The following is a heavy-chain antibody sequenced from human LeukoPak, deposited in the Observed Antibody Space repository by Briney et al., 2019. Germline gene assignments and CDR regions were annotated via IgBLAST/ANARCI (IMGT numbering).Heavy chain of an antibody. CDR2: IYYSGTT. J-gene: IGHJ3*02. Sequence: PSETLSLTCTVSGGSISSSSYYWGWIRQPPGKGLEWVGSIYYSGTTYYNPSLKSRVTISIDTSKNQFSLKLSSVTAADTAVYYCARTLQDGEIVVVTAAPRRAFDIWGQGTMVTVSS. CDR3: ARTLQDGEIVVVTAAPRRAFDI. D-gene: IGHD2-21*02. V-gene: IGHV4-39*01. CDR1: GGSISSSSYY.